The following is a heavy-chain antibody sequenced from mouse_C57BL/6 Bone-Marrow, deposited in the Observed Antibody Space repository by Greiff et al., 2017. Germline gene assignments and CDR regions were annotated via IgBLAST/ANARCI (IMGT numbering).Heavy chain of an antibody. D-gene: IGHD1-1*01. CDR2: IYPGDGDT. V-gene: IGHV1-82*01. Sequence: VKLLESGPELVKPGASVKISCKASGYAFSSSWMNWVKQRPGKGLEWIGRIYPGDGDTNYNGKFKGKATLTADKSSSTAYMQLSSLTSEDSAVYFCAREWDYGSSYGVGYFDVWGTGTTVTVSS. J-gene: IGHJ1*03. CDR1: GYAFSSSW. CDR3: AREWDYGSSYGVGYFDV.